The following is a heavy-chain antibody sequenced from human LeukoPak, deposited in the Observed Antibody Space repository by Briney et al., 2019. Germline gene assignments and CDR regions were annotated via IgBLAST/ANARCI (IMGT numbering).Heavy chain of an antibody. CDR2: INHSGST. V-gene: IGHV4-34*01. CDR1: GGSFSGYY. Sequence: SETLSLTCAVYGGSFSGYYWSWIRQPPGKGLEWIGEINHSGSTNYNPSLKSRVTISVDTSKNQFSLKLSSVTAADTAVYYCARGSRDGRNYFDYWGQGTLSPSPQ. J-gene: IGHJ4*02. D-gene: IGHD5-24*01. CDR3: ARGSRDGRNYFDY.